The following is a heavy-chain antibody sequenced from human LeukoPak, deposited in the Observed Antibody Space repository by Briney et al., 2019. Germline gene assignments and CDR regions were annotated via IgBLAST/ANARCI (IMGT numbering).Heavy chain of an antibody. V-gene: IGHV4-59*08. Sequence: SETLSLTCTVSGGSISGYYWSWIRQPPGTGLEWLGYIYYSGTTYYNPSLTSRVTISLDTSKNQFSLKLSSVTAADTAVYYCARHYDSSGYYSATAFDIWGQGTMVTVSS. J-gene: IGHJ3*02. CDR2: IYYSGTT. D-gene: IGHD3-22*01. CDR1: GGSISGYY. CDR3: ARHYDSSGYYSATAFDI.